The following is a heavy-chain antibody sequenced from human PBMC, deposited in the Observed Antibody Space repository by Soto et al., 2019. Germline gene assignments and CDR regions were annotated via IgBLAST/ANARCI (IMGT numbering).Heavy chain of an antibody. CDR1: GYTFASYA. CDR2: ISAYNGNT. Sequence: ASVKVSCKASGYTFASYAISWMRQAPGQGLEWMGWISAYNGNTNYAQKLQGRVTMTTDTSTSTAYMELRSLRSDDTAVYYCASDPPPPAYWGQGTLVPVSS. J-gene: IGHJ4*02. V-gene: IGHV1-18*01. CDR3: ASDPPPPAY.